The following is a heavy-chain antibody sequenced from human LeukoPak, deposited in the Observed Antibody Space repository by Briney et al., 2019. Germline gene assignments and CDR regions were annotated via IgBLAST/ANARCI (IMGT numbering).Heavy chain of an antibody. CDR1: GFTFSSYE. CDR2: ISSSGSTI. Sequence: GGSLRLSCAASGFTFSSYEMNWVRQAPGKGLEWVSYISSSGSTIYYADSVKGRFTISRDNAKNSLYLQMNSLRAEDTAVYYCAELGITTIGGVWGKGTTVTISS. D-gene: IGHD3-10*02. J-gene: IGHJ6*04. V-gene: IGHV3-48*03. CDR3: AELGITTIGGV.